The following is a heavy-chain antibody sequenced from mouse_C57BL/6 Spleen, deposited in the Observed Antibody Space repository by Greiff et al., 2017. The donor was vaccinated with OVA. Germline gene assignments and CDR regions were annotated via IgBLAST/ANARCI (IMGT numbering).Heavy chain of an antibody. CDR1: GYTFTRYW. Sequence: QVQLQQPGAELVKPGASVKLSCKASGYTFTRYWMHWVKQRPGQGLEWIGMIHPNSGSTNYNEKFKSKATLTVDKSSSTAYMQRSSLTSEDSAVYYCARSEPQATGFAYWGQGTLVTVSA. J-gene: IGHJ3*01. CDR3: ARSEPQATGFAY. D-gene: IGHD3-2*02. CDR2: IHPNSGST. V-gene: IGHV1-64*01.